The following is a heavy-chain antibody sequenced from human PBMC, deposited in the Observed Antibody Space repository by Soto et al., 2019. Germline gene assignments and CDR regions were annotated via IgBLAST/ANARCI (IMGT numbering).Heavy chain of an antibody. CDR1: GGSISSYY. J-gene: IGHJ4*02. V-gene: IGHV4-59*01. Sequence: TLSLTCTVSGGSISSYYWSWIRQPPGKGLEWIGYIYYSGSTNYNPSLKSRVTISVDTSKNQFSLKLSSVTAADTAVYYCASGGYCTNGVCYKFDYWGQGTLVTVSS. CDR3: ASGGYCTNGVCYKFDY. D-gene: IGHD2-8*01. CDR2: IYYSGST.